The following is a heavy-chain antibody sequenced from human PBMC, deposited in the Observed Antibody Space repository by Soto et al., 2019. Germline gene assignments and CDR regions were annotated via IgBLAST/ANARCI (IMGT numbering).Heavy chain of an antibody. Sequence: SVKVSCKASGGTFSSYAISWVRQAPGQGLEWMGGIIPILGTANYAQKFQGRVTITADESTSTAYMELSSLRSEDTAVYYCAIITVHYYDSSGYPADYWGQGTLVTVSS. CDR1: GGTFSSYA. D-gene: IGHD3-22*01. CDR3: AIITVHYYDSSGYPADY. CDR2: IIPILGTA. J-gene: IGHJ4*02. V-gene: IGHV1-69*13.